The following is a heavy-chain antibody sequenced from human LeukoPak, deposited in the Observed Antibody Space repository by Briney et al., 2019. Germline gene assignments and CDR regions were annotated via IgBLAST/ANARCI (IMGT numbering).Heavy chain of an antibody. CDR1: GFTFSSYA. V-gene: IGHV3-23*01. CDR3: ARDQEGFDY. J-gene: IGHJ4*02. CDR2: ISGSGGST. Sequence: GGSLRLSCAASGFTFSSYAMSWVRQAPGKGLEWVSAISGSGGSTFYADSVKGRFTISRDNSKNSLYLQVNSLRAEDTAVYYCARDQEGFDYWGQGTLVTVSS.